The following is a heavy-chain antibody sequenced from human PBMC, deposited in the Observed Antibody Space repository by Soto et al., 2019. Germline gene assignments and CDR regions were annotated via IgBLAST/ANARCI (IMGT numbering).Heavy chain of an antibody. CDR2: IWYDGSNK. Sequence: GGSLRLSCAASGFTFSSYGMHWVRQAPGRGLEWVAVIWYDGSNKYYADSVKGRFTISRDNSKNTLYLQMNSLRAEDTAVYYCARGGPGYAYHLDYWGQGTLVTVSS. D-gene: IGHD5-12*01. V-gene: IGHV3-33*01. J-gene: IGHJ4*02. CDR3: ARGGPGYAYHLDY. CDR1: GFTFSSYG.